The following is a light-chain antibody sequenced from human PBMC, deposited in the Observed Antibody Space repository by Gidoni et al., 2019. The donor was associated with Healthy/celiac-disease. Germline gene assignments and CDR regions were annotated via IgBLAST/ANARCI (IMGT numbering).Light chain of an antibody. CDR1: QYIRNY. Sequence: DIPLTQSRSSLSASVGDRFTITCRASQYIRNYLNWYQQKPGRAPKVLIYVASNLESGVPSRFSGNGSGTDFTLTINSLQPEDFATYFCQQTYSLPITFGQGTRLEI. CDR3: QQTYSLPIT. CDR2: VAS. J-gene: IGKJ5*01. V-gene: IGKV1-39*01.